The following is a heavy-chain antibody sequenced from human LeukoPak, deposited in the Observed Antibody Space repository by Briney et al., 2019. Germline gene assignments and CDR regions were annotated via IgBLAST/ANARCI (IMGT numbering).Heavy chain of an antibody. CDR1: GFTFSSYA. CDR3: AKDGTNYGLGTSFDN. V-gene: IGHV3-23*01. CDR2: ISASGDKT. D-gene: IGHD3-10*01. J-gene: IGHJ4*02. Sequence: PGGSLRLSCVTSGFTFSSYAMTWVRQPPGKGLEWVAAISASGDKTYYADSVKGRLIISRDNSKTTLFLQLNSLGAGDSAVFYCAKDGTNYGLGTSFDNWGQGTLVTVSS.